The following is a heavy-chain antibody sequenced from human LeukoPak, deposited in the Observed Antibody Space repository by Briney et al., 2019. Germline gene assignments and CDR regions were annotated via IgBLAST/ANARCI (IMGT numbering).Heavy chain of an antibody. D-gene: IGHD3-16*01. CDR1: GGSIDSYY. Sequence: PSETLSLTCTVSGGSIDSYYWSWIRQPPGKGLEWIGHIYCSGSTNYNPSLKSLVTMSVDTSKNQFSLKLSSVSAADTAVYYCARHSTGGQYWYFDLWGRGTLVTVSS. CDR2: IYCSGST. V-gene: IGHV4-59*08. J-gene: IGHJ2*01. CDR3: ARHSTGGQYWYFDL.